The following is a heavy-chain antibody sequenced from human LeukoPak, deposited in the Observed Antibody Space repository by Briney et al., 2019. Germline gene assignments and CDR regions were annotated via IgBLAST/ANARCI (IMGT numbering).Heavy chain of an antibody. CDR2: ISSSSSYI. D-gene: IGHD3-10*01. Sequence: GGSLRLSCAASGFTFSSYSMNWVRQAPGKGLEWVSSISSSSSYIYYTDSVKGRFTISRDNTKNSLYLQMNSLRAEDTAVYYCARGPGPGSYHYLDYWGQGSLVTVSS. CDR1: GFTFSSYS. CDR3: ARGPGPGSYHYLDY. V-gene: IGHV3-21*01. J-gene: IGHJ4*02.